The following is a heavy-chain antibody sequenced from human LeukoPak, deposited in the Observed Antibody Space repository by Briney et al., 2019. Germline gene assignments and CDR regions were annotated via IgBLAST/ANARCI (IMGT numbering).Heavy chain of an antibody. D-gene: IGHD6-13*01. CDR2: IYYRGNT. CDR1: GGSIIDTNYF. J-gene: IGHJ4*02. Sequence: PSETLSLTCTVSGGSIIDTNYFWGWLRQPPGKGLEWIGSIYYRGNTYYSPSLKSRVTLFVDTSKNHFSLKLSSVTAADTAIYYCARRKVAAEIDYWGQGTLVTVSS. V-gene: IGHV4-39*02. CDR3: ARRKVAAEIDY.